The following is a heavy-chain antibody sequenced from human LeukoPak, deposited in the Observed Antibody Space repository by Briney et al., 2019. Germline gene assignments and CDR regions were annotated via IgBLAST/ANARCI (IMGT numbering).Heavy chain of an antibody. V-gene: IGHV3-21*04. CDR3: AKQYGSGSLPDHNFDY. CDR1: GFTVSVYS. Sequence: PGGSLRLSCAASGFTVSVYSMNWVRQAPGKGLEWDSSISSSSNYMYYAASVKGRFTISRDNSKNTLYLHMNSLRVEDTAVYYCAKQYGSGSLPDHNFDYWGQGTLVTVSS. CDR2: ISSSSNYM. D-gene: IGHD3-10*01. J-gene: IGHJ4*02.